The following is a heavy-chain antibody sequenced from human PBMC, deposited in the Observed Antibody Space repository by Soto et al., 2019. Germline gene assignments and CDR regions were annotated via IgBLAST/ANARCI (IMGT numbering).Heavy chain of an antibody. CDR2: INPSGGST. CDR1: GYTFTSYY. J-gene: IGHJ6*02. Sequence: ASAKVSCKASGYTFTSYYMHWVRQAPGKGLEWMGIINPSGGSTSYAQKFQGRVTMTRDTSTSTVYMELSSLSSVTAADTAVYYRARARYYYYYGMDVWGQGTTVTVSS. V-gene: IGHV1-46*01. CDR3: ARARYYYYYGMDV.